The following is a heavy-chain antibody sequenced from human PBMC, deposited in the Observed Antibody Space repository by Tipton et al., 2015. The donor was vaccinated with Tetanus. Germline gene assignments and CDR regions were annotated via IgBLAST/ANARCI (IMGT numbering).Heavy chain of an antibody. Sequence: TLSLTCTVSGGSISSYYWSWIRQPPGKGLEWIGYIYYSGSTNYNPSLKSRVTISVDTSKNELSLRLTSVTAADTAVYYCARESDYYNSGLKYWGQGILVTVSS. CDR1: GGSISSYY. V-gene: IGHV4-59*12. D-gene: IGHD6-19*01. CDR2: IYYSGST. CDR3: ARESDYYNSGLKY. J-gene: IGHJ4*02.